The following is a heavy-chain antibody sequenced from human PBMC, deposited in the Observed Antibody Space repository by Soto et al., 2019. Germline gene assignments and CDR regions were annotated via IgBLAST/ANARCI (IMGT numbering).Heavy chain of an antibody. D-gene: IGHD3-10*02. CDR1: GGSISSYY. J-gene: IGHJ5*01. CDR3: ASMIGDPVLSFDS. CDR2: IFDSGST. V-gene: IGHV4-59*01. Sequence: QVQLQESGPGLVKPSETLSLTCTVSGGSISSYYWSWIRQPPGKGLECIGFIFDSGSTSYNPSLKSRVTISIDTSEYQCSLKLNSVTASDTAVYYCASMIGDPVLSFDSWGQGTLVAVSS.